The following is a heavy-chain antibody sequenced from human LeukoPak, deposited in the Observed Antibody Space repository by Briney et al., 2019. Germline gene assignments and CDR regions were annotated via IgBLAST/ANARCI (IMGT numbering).Heavy chain of an antibody. Sequence: SETLSLTCTVSGGSISYNYWSWIRQPPVKGLEWIGYVYYSGSTNYNPSLKSRLLISVDTSKNQFSLKLASVTAADTAVYYCARVPLIGGWRFDYWGQGTLVTVSS. CDR3: ARVPLIGGWRFDY. CDR1: GGSISYNY. V-gene: IGHV4-59*01. CDR2: VYYSGST. D-gene: IGHD7-27*01. J-gene: IGHJ4*02.